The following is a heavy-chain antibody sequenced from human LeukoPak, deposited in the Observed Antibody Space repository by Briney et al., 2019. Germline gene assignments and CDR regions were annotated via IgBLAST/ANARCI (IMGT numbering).Heavy chain of an antibody. D-gene: IGHD3-16*02. CDR3: ASGSYRENFDY. J-gene: IGHJ4*02. CDR1: GFTFSRFW. CDR2: MNQDGSER. Sequence: PGGSLRLSCAASGFTFSRFWMSWVRQAPQKGLEWVATMNQDGSERYYVGSVKGRCTISRDNAKNSLYLQISNLRVEDTAVYYCASGSYRENFDYWGQGILVTVSS. V-gene: IGHV3-7*01.